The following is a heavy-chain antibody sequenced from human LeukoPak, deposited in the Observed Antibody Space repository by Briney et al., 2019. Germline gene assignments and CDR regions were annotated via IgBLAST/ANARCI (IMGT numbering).Heavy chain of an antibody. D-gene: IGHD7-27*01. J-gene: IGHJ4*02. CDR2: INRDGSIT. V-gene: IGHV3-74*01. CDR1: GLTLSSYW. Sequence: GGSLRPSCAASGLTLSSYWMHWVRQAPGKGLVWVSQINRDGSITRYADSVKGRFTISRDNAKNTLYLQMDNLRAEDTAVYYCARTSNSGYYYFDYWGQGTLVTVSS. CDR3: ARTSNSGYYYFDY.